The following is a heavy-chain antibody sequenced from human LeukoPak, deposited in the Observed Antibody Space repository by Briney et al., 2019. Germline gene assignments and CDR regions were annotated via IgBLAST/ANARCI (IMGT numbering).Heavy chain of an antibody. J-gene: IGHJ4*02. CDR3: ASGVSSTSCYVDY. D-gene: IGHD2-2*01. CDR1: GFTFSSYS. V-gene: IGHV3-48*01. Sequence: PGGSLRLSCAASGFTFSSYSMNWVRQAPGKGLEWVSYISSSSNTIYYADSVKGRFTISRGNAKNSLYLQMNSLRAEDTAVYYCASGVSSTSCYVDYWGQGTLVTVSS. CDR2: ISSSSNTI.